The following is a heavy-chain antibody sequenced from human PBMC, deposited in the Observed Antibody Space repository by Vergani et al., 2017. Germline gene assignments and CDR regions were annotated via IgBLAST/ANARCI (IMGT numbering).Heavy chain of an antibody. Sequence: QVQLVQSGAEVKKPGASVKVSCRASGYSFSSYDISWVRQATGQGLEWMGWMNPNSGTTGYAQKFQGRVTMTRNTSINTAYMELSRLRSDDTAVYYCARARYLGSGSYYGFDYWGQGTLVTVSS. CDR3: ARARYLGSGSYYGFDY. D-gene: IGHD3-10*01. J-gene: IGHJ4*02. V-gene: IGHV1-8*01. CDR1: GYSFSSYD. CDR2: MNPNSGTT.